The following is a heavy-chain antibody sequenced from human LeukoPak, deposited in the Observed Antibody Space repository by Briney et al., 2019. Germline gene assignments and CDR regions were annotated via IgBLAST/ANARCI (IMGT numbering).Heavy chain of an antibody. CDR3: ARNPKYYDILTGYYKFDP. D-gene: IGHD3-9*01. V-gene: IGHV4-59*01. CDR2: IYYSGST. J-gene: IGHJ5*02. CDR1: GGSISSYY. Sequence: SETLSLTCTVPGGSISSYYWSWIRQPPGKGLNWIGHIYYSGSTNYNPSLKSRVTISVDTSKNQFSLKLSSVTAADTAVYYCARNPKYYDILTGYYKFDPWGQGTLVTVSS.